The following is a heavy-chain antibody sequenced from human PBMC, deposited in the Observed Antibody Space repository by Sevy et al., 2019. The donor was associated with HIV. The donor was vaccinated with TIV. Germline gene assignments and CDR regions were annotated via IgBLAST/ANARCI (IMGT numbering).Heavy chain of an antibody. CDR3: ARDHPSTAPFDY. V-gene: IGHV3-7*03. CDR1: GFTFSNFW. CDR2: IKQDGSEN. D-gene: IGHD2-21*02. Sequence: GGSLRLSCAASGFTFSNFWMSWVRQAPGKGLKFVANIKQDGSENFYADSVKGRFTISRDNAKNSLFLQMNNLRVEETAVYYCARDHPSTAPFDYWGQGTLVTVSS. J-gene: IGHJ4*02.